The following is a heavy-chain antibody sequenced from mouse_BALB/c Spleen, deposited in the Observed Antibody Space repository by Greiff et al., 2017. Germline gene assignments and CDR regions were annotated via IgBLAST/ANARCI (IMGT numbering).Heavy chain of an antibody. CDR1: GYTFTDYE. Sequence: QVQLKQSGAELVRPGASVTLSCKASGYTFTDYEVHWVKQTPVHGLEWIGAIDPETGGTAYNQKFKGKATLTADKSSSTAYMELRSLTSEDSAVYYCTRRAYYYAMDYWGQGTSVTVSS. V-gene: IGHV1-15*01. D-gene: IGHD3-3*01. CDR2: IDPETGGT. CDR3: TRRAYYYAMDY. J-gene: IGHJ4*01.